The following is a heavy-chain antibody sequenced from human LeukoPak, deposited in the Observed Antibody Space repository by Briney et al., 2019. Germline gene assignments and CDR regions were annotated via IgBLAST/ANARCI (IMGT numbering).Heavy chain of an antibody. D-gene: IGHD6-13*01. Sequence: SETLSLSCTVSGGSISSSSYYWGWIRQPPGKGLEWIGTIYYSGSTYYNPSLKSRVTISVDSSKNQFSLNLNSVTAADTAVYYCARLLFSAAGLFDYWGQGTLVTVSS. CDR1: GGSISSSSYY. J-gene: IGHJ4*02. CDR2: IYYSGST. CDR3: ARLLFSAAGLFDY. V-gene: IGHV4-39*01.